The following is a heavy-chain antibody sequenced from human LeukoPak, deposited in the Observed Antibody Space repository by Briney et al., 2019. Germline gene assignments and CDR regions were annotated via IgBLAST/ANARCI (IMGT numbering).Heavy chain of an antibody. J-gene: IGHJ4*02. D-gene: IGHD3-22*01. CDR3: ARDLYYYDSSGYPGY. V-gene: IGHV1-69*13. CDR2: IIHIFGTT. CDR1: GGTLSSYA. Sequence: GASVKVSRKASGGTLSSYAISWVRQAPGQGLEWRGGIIHIFGTTNYAQKFQGRVTITADESTSTAYMELSSLRSEDTAVYYCARDLYYYDSSGYPGYWGQGTLVTVSS.